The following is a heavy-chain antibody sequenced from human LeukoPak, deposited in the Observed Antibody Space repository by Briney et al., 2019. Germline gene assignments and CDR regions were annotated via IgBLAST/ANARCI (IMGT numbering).Heavy chain of an antibody. CDR2: IYYSGST. Sequence: SETLSLTCTVSGGSISSSSYYWGWIRQPPGKGLEWIGSIYYSGSTYYNPSLKSRVTISVDTSKNQFFLKLSSVTAADTAVYYCARGGSSGWYEGAFDIWGQGTMVTVSS. J-gene: IGHJ3*02. D-gene: IGHD6-19*01. CDR3: ARGGSSGWYEGAFDI. V-gene: IGHV4-39*07. CDR1: GGSISSSSYY.